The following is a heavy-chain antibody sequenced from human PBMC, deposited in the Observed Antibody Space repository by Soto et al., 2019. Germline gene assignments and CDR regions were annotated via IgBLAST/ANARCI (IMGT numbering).Heavy chain of an antibody. CDR1: GGSVDSNRYY. Sequence: SETLSLTCTVSGGSVDSNRYYWAWIRQPPGKGPEWIGEINHSGSTNYNPSLRSRVTISIDTSNNQVSLKLSSVTAADAAVYFCARGGFHYGSFDSWGQGTLVTVSX. CDR2: INHSGST. D-gene: IGHD3-10*01. V-gene: IGHV4-39*07. J-gene: IGHJ4*02. CDR3: ARGGFHYGSFDS.